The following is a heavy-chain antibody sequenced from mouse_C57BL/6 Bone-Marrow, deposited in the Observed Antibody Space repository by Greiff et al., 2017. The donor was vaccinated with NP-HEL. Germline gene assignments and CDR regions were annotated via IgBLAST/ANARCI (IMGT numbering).Heavy chain of an antibody. CDR1: GYTFTSCW. D-gene: IGHD3-2*02. V-gene: IGHV1-74*01. Sequence: QVQLQQPGAELVKPGASVKVSCKASGYTFTSCWMHWVKQRPGQGLEWIGRIHPSDSDTNYNQKFKGKATLTVYKSSSTAYMQLSSLTSEDSAVYYGAIGTAQATAWFAYWGQGTLVTVSA. CDR2: IHPSDSDT. CDR3: AIGTAQATAWFAY. J-gene: IGHJ3*01.